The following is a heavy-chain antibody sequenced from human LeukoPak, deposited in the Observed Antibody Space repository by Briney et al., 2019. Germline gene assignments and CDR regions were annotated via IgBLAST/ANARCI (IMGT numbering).Heavy chain of an antibody. Sequence: GGSLRLSCAASGFTFSSYGMHWVRQAPGKGLGWVAVIWYDGSNKYYADSVKGRFTISRDNSKNTLYLQMNSLRAEDTAVYYCARERAGPYYYGMDVWGQGTTVTVSS. CDR1: GFTFSSYG. J-gene: IGHJ6*02. CDR3: ARERAGPYYYGMDV. V-gene: IGHV3-33*01. CDR2: IWYDGSNK.